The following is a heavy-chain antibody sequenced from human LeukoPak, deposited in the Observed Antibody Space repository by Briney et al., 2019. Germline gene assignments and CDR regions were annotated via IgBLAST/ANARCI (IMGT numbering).Heavy chain of an antibody. Sequence: GGSLRLSCAASGFTFSSYAMSWVRQAPGKGLEWVSAISGGGGTTYYADSGKGRFTISRDNSKNTLYLQMNSLRAADTAVYYCAKTLYNYGYVPFDYWGQGTLVTVSS. J-gene: IGHJ4*02. D-gene: IGHD5-18*01. CDR1: GFTFSSYA. CDR2: ISGGGGTT. CDR3: AKTLYNYGYVPFDY. V-gene: IGHV3-23*01.